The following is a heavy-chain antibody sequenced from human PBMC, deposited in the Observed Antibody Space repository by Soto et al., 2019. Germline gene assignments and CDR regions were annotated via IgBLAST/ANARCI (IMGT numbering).Heavy chain of an antibody. CDR1: GYNFHSYG. CDR3: ARDLEESGDVWTGVGLY. V-gene: IGHV1-18*01. CDR2: ISAYNGET. J-gene: IGHJ4*02. Sequence: QVQLVQSGAEVKKPGASVKVSCRASGYNFHSYGITWVRQAPGQGLEWLGWISAYNGETHSGQMLQGRVSLPIDLSTRTAYMELRSLRSDDTAVYFCARDLEESGDVWTGVGLYWGQGTRVTVSS. D-gene: IGHD3-3*01.